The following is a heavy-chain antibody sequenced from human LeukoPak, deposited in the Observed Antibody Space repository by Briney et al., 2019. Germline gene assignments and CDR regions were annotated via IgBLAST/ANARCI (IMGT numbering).Heavy chain of an antibody. CDR2: MNPNSGNT. CDR3: ARAVIAAAGTGAFDI. CDR1: GYTFTSYD. J-gene: IGHJ3*02. V-gene: IGHV1-8*01. Sequence: ASVKVSCKASGYTFTSYDINWVRQATGQGLGWMGWMNPNSGNTGYAQKFQGRVTMTRNTSISTAYMELSSLRSEDTAVYYCARAVIAAAGTGAFDIWGQGTMVTVSS. D-gene: IGHD6-13*01.